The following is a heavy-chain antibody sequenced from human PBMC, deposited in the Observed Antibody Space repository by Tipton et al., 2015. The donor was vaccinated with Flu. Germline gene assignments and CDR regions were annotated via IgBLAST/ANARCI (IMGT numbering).Heavy chain of an antibody. J-gene: IGHJ5*02. D-gene: IGHD6-19*01. CDR3: ARDRWEYASGFDP. V-gene: IGHV4-38-2*02. Sequence: TLSLTCAVSGYSISSGYYWGWIRQPPGKGLEWIGSISHTGTTNYNPSLRSRVTISVDTSKNQFSLRLTSVPAADTAVYYCARDRWEYASGFDPWGQGTPVTVSP. CDR2: ISHTGTT. CDR1: GYSISSGYY.